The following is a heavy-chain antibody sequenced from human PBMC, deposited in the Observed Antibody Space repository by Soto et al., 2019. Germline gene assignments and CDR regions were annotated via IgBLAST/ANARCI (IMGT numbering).Heavy chain of an antibody. J-gene: IGHJ4*02. CDR3: ARGTLFHHALEALDY. Sequence: QVQLQESGPGLVKPSQTLSLTCTVSGGSISSGGYYWSWIRQHPGKGLEWIGYIYYSGSTYYNPSLKSRVTISVDTSKNQFSLKLSSVTAADTAVYYCARGTLFHHALEALDYWGQGTLVTVSS. V-gene: IGHV4-31*03. CDR2: IYYSGST. CDR1: GGSISSGGYY.